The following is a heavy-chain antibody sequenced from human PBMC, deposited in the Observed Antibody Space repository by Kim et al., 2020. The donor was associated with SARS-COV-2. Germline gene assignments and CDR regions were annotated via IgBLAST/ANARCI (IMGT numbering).Heavy chain of an antibody. D-gene: IGHD2-15*01. Sequence: YYGDSGKGRCTITRDKAKHSLLLQMRSMRADDTAVYYCAREIVRGWNFDLWGRGTLVTVSS. J-gene: IGHJ2*01. V-gene: IGHV3-7*01. CDR3: AREIVRGWNFDL.